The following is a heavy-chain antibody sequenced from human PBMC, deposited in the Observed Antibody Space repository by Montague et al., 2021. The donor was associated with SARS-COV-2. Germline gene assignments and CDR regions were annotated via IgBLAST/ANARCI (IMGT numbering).Heavy chain of an antibody. V-gene: IGHV4-4*07. CDR3: ASGKYYDFWSGYYSHDYVSCMDV. J-gene: IGHJ6*02. CDR2: IHTSGST. Sequence: SETLSLTCTVSGGSISSYYWSWIRQSAGKGLEWIGRIHTSGSTDYNPSXXSRVTMSVDTSKNQFSLKLSSVTAADTAVYYCASGKYYDFWSGYYSHDYVSCMDVWGQGTTVTVSS. D-gene: IGHD3-3*01. CDR1: GGSISSYY.